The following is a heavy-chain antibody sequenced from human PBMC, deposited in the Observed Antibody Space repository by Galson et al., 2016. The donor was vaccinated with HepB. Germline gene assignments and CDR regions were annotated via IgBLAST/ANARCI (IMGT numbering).Heavy chain of an antibody. Sequence: SETLSLTCTVSGASISTPNYYWAWIRQPPGKGLEWIATIHYSGTTYYNPSLKSRVTTSLETSKNQFSLKLTSVTAADTAVYYCARRDYDINWIDPWGQGTLVTVSS. V-gene: IGHV4-39*01. J-gene: IGHJ5*02. CDR3: ARRDYDINWIDP. CDR1: GASISTPNYY. CDR2: IHYSGTT. D-gene: IGHD3-16*01.